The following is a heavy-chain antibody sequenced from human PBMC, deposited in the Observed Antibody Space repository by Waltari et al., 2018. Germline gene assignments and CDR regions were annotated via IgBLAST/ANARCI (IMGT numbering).Heavy chain of an antibody. Sequence: QVQLVESGGGVVQPGRSLRLSCAASGFPFSSYGMPWVRQAPGKGLEWVAVIWYDGSNKYYADSVKGRFTISRDNSKNTLYLQMNSLRAEDTAVYYCASEGGSTGEYFDYWGQGTLVTVSS. J-gene: IGHJ4*02. CDR1: GFPFSSYG. V-gene: IGHV3-33*08. CDR3: ASEGGSTGEYFDY. CDR2: IWYDGSNK. D-gene: IGHD7-27*01.